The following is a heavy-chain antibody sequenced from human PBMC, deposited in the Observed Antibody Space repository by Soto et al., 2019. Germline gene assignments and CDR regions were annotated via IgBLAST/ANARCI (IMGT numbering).Heavy chain of an antibody. J-gene: IGHJ5*02. Sequence: QVQLQESGPGLVKPSQTLSLTCTVSGGSISSGGYYWSWIRQHPGKGLEWIGYIYYSGSTYYTPSLKSRFTISVDTSKNPFSLKLSSVTAADTAVYYCARGYGSGSYYNVGWFDPWGQGTLVTVSS. CDR1: GGSISSGGYY. D-gene: IGHD3-10*01. V-gene: IGHV4-31*03. CDR3: ARGYGSGSYYNVGWFDP. CDR2: IYYSGST.